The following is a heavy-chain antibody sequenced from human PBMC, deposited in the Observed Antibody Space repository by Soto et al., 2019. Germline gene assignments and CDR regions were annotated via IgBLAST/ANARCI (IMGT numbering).Heavy chain of an antibody. J-gene: IGHJ4*02. CDR1: GGSISSGDYY. Sequence: PSETLSLTCTVSGGSISSGDYYWSWIRQPPGKGLEWIGYIYYSGSTYYNPSLKSRVTISVDTSKNQFSLKLSSVTAADTAVYYCARWRLRNDYYFDYWGQGTLVTVSS. V-gene: IGHV4-30-4*01. D-gene: IGHD6-25*01. CDR3: ARWRLRNDYYFDY. CDR2: IYYSGST.